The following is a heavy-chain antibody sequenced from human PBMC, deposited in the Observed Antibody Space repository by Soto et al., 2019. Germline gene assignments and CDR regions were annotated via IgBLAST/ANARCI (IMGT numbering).Heavy chain of an antibody. Sequence: SETLSLTCTVSGGSISSYYWSWIRQPPGKGLEWIGYIYYSGSTNYNPSLKSRVTISVDTSKNQFSLKLSSVTAADTAVYYCARDDCSSTSCYYGGDAFDIWGQGTMVTVSS. V-gene: IGHV4-59*01. J-gene: IGHJ3*02. CDR2: IYYSGST. CDR3: ARDDCSSTSCYYGGDAFDI. CDR1: GGSISSYY. D-gene: IGHD2-2*01.